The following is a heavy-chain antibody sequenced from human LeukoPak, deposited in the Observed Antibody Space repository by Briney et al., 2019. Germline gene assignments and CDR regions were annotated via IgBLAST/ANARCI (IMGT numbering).Heavy chain of an antibody. J-gene: IGHJ4*02. V-gene: IGHV3-74*01. CDR1: GFTFSSYW. Sequence: GGSLRLSCAASGFTFSSYWMHWVRQAPGKGLVWVSRINSDGSSTSYADSVKGRFTISRDNAKNTLYLHMNSLRAEDTAVYYCARVVGSSGWYLGYWGQGTLVTVSS. D-gene: IGHD6-19*01. CDR3: ARVVGSSGWYLGY. CDR2: INSDGSST.